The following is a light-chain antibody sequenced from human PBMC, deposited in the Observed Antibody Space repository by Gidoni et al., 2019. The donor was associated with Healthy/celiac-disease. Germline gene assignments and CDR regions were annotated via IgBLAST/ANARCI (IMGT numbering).Light chain of an antibody. V-gene: IGLV1-40*01. CDR1: SPNIGAGYD. CDR2: GIS. J-gene: IGLJ3*02. Sequence: QSVLPQPPSVSGAPGQRVSISCTGSSPNIGAGYDVHWYQKLPGTAPKLLIYGISNRPSGVPDRFSGSKSGTSASLAITGLQAEDEADYYCQSYDSSLSGSVFGGGTKLTVL. CDR3: QSYDSSLSGSV.